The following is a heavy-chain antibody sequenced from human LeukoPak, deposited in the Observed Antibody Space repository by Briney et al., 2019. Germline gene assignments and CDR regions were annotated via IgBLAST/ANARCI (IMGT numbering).Heavy chain of an antibody. J-gene: IGHJ6*02. CDR3: ARENCSSTSCYGDYYYYYGMDV. D-gene: IGHD2-2*01. CDR2: ISSSSSYI. V-gene: IGHV3-21*01. Sequence: GGSLRLSCAASGFTFSSYSMNWVRQAPGKGLEWVSSISSSSSYIYYADSVKGRFTISRDNAKNSLYLQMNSLRAEDTAVYYCARENCSSTSCYGDYYYYYGMDVWGQGTTVTVSS. CDR1: GFTFSSYS.